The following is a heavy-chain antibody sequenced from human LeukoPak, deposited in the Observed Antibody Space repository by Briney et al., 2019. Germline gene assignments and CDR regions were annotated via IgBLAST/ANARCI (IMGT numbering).Heavy chain of an antibody. J-gene: IGHJ5*02. CDR1: GGSISSSSYY. D-gene: IGHD6-13*01. V-gene: IGHV4-39*07. CDR3: ARGGIAAAEDSWFDP. Sequence: SETLSLTCTVSGGSISSSSYYWGWIRQPPGKGLEWIGSIYYSGSTYYNPSLKSRVTISVDTSKNQFSLKLSSVTAADTAVYYCARGGIAAAEDSWFDPWGQGTLVTVSS. CDR2: IYYSGST.